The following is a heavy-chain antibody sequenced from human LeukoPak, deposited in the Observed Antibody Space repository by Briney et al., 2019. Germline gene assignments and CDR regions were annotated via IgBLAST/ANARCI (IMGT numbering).Heavy chain of an antibody. CDR3: ARGWYSYGYLRFDY. V-gene: IGHV4-34*01. D-gene: IGHD5-18*01. J-gene: IGHJ4*02. CDR1: GGSFSGYY. CDR2: INHSGST. Sequence: SETLSLTCAVYGGSFSGYYWSWIRQPPGKGLEWIGEINHSGSTNYNPSLKSRVTISVDTSKNQFSLKLSSVTAADTAVYYCARGWYSYGYLRFDYWGQGTLVTVSS.